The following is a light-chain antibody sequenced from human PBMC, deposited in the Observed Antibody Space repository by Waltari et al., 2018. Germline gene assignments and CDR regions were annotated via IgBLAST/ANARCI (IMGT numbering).Light chain of an antibody. CDR3: QHYVRLPVT. J-gene: IGKJ1*01. V-gene: IGKV3-20*01. CDR2: GAS. CDR1: QSVGRT. Sequence: EIVLTQSPGTLSLSPGERATLSCRTSQSVGRTLAWYQQKPGQAPRLLIYGASIRATGIPDRFSGSGSGTDFSLTICRLEPEDFAVYYCQHYVRLPVTFGQGTKVEIK.